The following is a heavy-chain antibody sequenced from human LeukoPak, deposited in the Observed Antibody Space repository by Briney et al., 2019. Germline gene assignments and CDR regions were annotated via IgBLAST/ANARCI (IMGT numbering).Heavy chain of an antibody. CDR2: ISEDGSST. CDR1: GFTFSSYW. D-gene: IGHD2-15*01. J-gene: IGHJ4*02. CDR3: ARDQLYCSGGYCYKDY. V-gene: IGHV3-74*01. Sequence: PGGSLRLSCEASGFTFSSYWMHWVRQTPVKGLVWVSRISEDGSSTSYADSVKGRFTISRDNAKNMLYLQLNSLRVEDTAVYYCARDQLYCSGGYCYKDYWGQGTLVTVSS.